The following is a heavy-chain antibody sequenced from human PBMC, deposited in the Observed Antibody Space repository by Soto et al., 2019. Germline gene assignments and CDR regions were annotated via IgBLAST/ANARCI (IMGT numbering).Heavy chain of an antibody. J-gene: IGHJ4*02. CDR2: INAGNGNT. D-gene: IGHD3-22*01. CDR1: GYTLTRYS. CDR3: AILGTYYFDNSDNYFDF. V-gene: IGHV1-3*01. Sequence: GASVKVSCKASGYTLTRYSIHWVRQAPGQRLEWMGWINAGNGNTNFSQKFQGRVTITRDTSASTAYMELRGLRSEDTAVYYCAILGTYYFDNSDNYFDFWGQGTLVTSPQ.